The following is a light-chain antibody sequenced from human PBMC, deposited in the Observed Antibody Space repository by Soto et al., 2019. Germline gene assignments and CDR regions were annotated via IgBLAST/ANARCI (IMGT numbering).Light chain of an antibody. Sequence: DIQMTQFPSTLSASVGNRVTITCRASQSISTWVAWYQQKPGKAPKLLIFDASSLQSGVPSRFSGSGSGTEFTLTISSLQPDDVATYHCQQYNTYSTFGGGTKVDIK. CDR3: QQYNTYST. J-gene: IGKJ4*01. CDR2: DAS. CDR1: QSISTW. V-gene: IGKV1-5*01.